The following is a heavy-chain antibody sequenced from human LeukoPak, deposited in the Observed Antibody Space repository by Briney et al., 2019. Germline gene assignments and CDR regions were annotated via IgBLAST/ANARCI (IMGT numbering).Heavy chain of an antibody. J-gene: IGHJ4*02. Sequence: GGSVKVSCKPSGYTFTGYYMHWVRQAPGQRLEWMGWINPNSGGTNYAQKFQGRVTMTRDTSISTAYMELSRLRSDDTAVYYCASISPPLGSSSWYYFDYWGQGTLVTVSS. CDR3: ASISPPLGSSSWYYFDY. CDR2: INPNSGGT. D-gene: IGHD6-13*01. CDR1: GYTFTGYY. V-gene: IGHV1-2*02.